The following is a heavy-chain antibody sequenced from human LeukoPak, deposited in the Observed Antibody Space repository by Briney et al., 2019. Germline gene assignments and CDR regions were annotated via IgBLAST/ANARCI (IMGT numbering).Heavy chain of an antibody. CDR2: IYYSGST. Sequence: SVNLSLTCAVSGGSISSYYWSWIRQPPGKGLEWIGYIYYSGSTNYNPSLKSRVTISVDTSKIQFSLKLLSVTAADTAVYYCARGMQQLYHFDSWGRGTLVTVPS. D-gene: IGHD6-13*01. V-gene: IGHV4-59*01. J-gene: IGHJ4*02. CDR3: ARGMQQLYHFDS. CDR1: GGSISSYY.